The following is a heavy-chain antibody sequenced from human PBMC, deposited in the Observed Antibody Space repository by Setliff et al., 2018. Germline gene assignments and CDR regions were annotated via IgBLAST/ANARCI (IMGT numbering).Heavy chain of an antibody. D-gene: IGHD2-8*01. CDR2: ISTYTGNT. V-gene: IGHV1-18*01. CDR1: GYTFTSSG. Sequence: GASVKVSCKASGYTFTSSGITWVRQAPGQGLEWMGWISTYTGNTNYAQKLRGRVTMTTDTSTNTAYMELRSLTSDDTAVYYCSRLVRYCTTTTCQRASGAEVWGQGTLVTVSS. CDR3: SRLVRYCTTTTCQRASGAEV. J-gene: IGHJ4*02.